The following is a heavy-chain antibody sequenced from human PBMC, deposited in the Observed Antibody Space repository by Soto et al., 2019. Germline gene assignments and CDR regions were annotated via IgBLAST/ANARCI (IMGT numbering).Heavy chain of an antibody. CDR1: GGPIGSYY. V-gene: IGHV4-59*01. CDR3: ARTEASSWSFFYYGMDV. Sequence: QVQLQESGPGLVKPSETLSLTCTVSGGPIGSYYWSWIRQSPGKGLEWIGCVYYSDSTNYNPSLKSRVTISLDRSKTQFSLRLSSVTAADTAVYYCARTEASSWSFFYYGMDVWGQGTAVAVSS. D-gene: IGHD6-13*01. J-gene: IGHJ6*02. CDR2: VYYSDST.